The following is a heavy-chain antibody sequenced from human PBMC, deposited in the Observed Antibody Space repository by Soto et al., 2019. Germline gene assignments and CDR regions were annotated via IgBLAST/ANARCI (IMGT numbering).Heavy chain of an antibody. J-gene: IGHJ4*02. V-gene: IGHV3-15*01. CDR3: TTDYYDSSGYLDY. CDR2: IKSKTDGGTT. CDR1: VFTFINAW. D-gene: IGHD3-22*01. Sequence: GWSLRLSCAASVFTFINAWMSWVRQAPGKGLEWVGRIKSKTDGGTTDYAAPVKGRYTISRDDSKNTLYLQMNSLKTEDTAVYYCTTDYYDSSGYLDYWGQGTLVTVSS.